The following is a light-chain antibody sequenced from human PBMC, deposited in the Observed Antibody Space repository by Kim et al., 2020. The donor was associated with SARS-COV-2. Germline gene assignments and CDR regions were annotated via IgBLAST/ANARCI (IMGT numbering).Light chain of an antibody. CDR2: KVS. J-gene: IGKJ3*01. CDR1: QSLVDSDGKIY. Sequence: QPSSISCRSSQSLVDSDGKIYLNWFRQRPGQSPRRLIYKVSNRDSGVPDRFSGSGSGTDFTLQISRLESENVGVYYGMQGTHWPFTFGPGTKVDIK. CDR3: MQGTHWPFT. V-gene: IGKV2-30*01.